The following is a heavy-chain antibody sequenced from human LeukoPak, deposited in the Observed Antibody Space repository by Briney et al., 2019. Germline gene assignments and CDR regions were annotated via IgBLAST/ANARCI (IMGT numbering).Heavy chain of an antibody. J-gene: IGHJ4*02. D-gene: IGHD2-15*01. CDR3: ARSGLGYCSGGSCYWFDY. CDR1: GGSFSGYY. V-gene: IGHV4-34*01. CDR2: INHSGST. Sequence: SETLSLTCAVYGGSFSGYYWSWIRQPPGKGLEWIGEINHSGSTNYNPSLKSRVTISVDTSKNQFSLKLSSVTAADTAVYYCARSGLGYCSGGSCYWFDYWGQGTLVTVSS.